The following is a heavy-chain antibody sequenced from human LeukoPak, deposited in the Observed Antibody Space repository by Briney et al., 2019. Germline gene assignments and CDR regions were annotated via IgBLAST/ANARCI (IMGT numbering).Heavy chain of an antibody. CDR3: ARVSYCGGDCSSKYFYGLDV. CDR1: GYIYTGYH. V-gene: IGHV1-2*06. Sequence: ASVKVSCKASGYIYTGYHLHWVRQAPGQGLEWTGRINPYSGGTNSAQKFQGRVTMTRDTSISTAYMELSSLRSGDTAVYYCARVSYCGGDCSSKYFYGLDVWGQGTTVTVSS. J-gene: IGHJ6*02. CDR2: INPYSGGT. D-gene: IGHD2-21*02.